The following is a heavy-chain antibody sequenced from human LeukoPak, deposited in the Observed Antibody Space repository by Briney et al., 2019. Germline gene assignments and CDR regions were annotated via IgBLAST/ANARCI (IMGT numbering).Heavy chain of an antibody. CDR2: VTRRSLSI. Sequence: GGSLRLSCVVSGFTFNNYIMSWVRQAPGKGPEWVSSVTRRSLSIYYANSLRGRFTISRDDAKNSLYLQMDSLRAEDTAVYYCARDGIDYGDFFFDSWGRGTLVTVSS. J-gene: IGHJ4*02. D-gene: IGHD4-17*01. V-gene: IGHV3-21*01. CDR1: GFTFNNYI. CDR3: ARDGIDYGDFFFDS.